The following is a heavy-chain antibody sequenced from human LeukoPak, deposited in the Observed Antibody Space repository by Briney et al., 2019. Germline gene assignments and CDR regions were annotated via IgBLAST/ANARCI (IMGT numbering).Heavy chain of an antibody. CDR2: INQYGSER. CDR3: ARGVEPLAANTLAY. J-gene: IGHJ4*02. CDR1: GFAFGSYW. D-gene: IGHD1-14*01. Sequence: GGSLRLSCVASGFAFGSYWMSWVRQPPGKGLEWVTNINQYGSERYYGDSVQGRFTIPRDNSKNTLYLEMNSLSPDDTAVYYCARGVEPLAANTLAYWGQGTLVTVSS. V-gene: IGHV3-7*03.